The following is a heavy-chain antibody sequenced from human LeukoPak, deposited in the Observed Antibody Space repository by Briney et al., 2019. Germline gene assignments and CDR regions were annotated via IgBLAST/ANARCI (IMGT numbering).Heavy chain of an antibody. CDR3: TTSLGSFSSGWYPFNY. D-gene: IGHD6-19*01. CDR1: GFTFSSYG. V-gene: IGHV3-15*01. Sequence: GGSLRLSCAASGFTFSSYGMHWVRQAPGKGLEWVGRVTSQIDGGTTNYAAPVKGRFTMSRDDSRDTLYLQMNSLKTEDTAVYYCTTSLGSFSSGWYPFNYWGQGTLVTVSS. J-gene: IGHJ4*02. CDR2: VTSQIDGGTT.